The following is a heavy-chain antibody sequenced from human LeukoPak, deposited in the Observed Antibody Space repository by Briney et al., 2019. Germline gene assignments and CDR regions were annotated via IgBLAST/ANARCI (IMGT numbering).Heavy chain of an antibody. CDR1: GFTFSNAW. J-gene: IGHJ4*02. V-gene: IGHV3-15*01. CDR3: TTDRDDILTGYYRYFDC. D-gene: IGHD3-9*01. Sequence: GGSLRLSCAASGFTFSNAWMSWVRQAPGKGLEWVGRIKSKTDGGTTDYAAPVKGRFTISRDDSKNTLYLQMNSLKTEDTAVYYCTTDRDDILTGYYRYFDCWGQGTLVTVSS. CDR2: IKSKTDGGTT.